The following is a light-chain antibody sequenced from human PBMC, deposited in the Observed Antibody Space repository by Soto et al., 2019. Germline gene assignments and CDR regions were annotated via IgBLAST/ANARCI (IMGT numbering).Light chain of an antibody. V-gene: IGKV3-20*01. J-gene: IGKJ2*01. CDR1: QSVSGNS. CDR3: QQYGSSPYT. CDR2: GAS. Sequence: EIVLTQSPGTLSLSPGDGATLSCRASQSVSGNSLAWYQQKPGQAPRLLIYGASTRATGIPDKFSGSGSGQDFTLTISRLEPEECAVYYCQQYGSSPYTFGQGTKLEIK.